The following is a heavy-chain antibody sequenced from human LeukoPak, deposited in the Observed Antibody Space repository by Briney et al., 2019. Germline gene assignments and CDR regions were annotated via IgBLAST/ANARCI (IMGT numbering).Heavy chain of an antibody. CDR3: ASLLRNWFDP. Sequence: SETLSLTCAVSGGSISSGGYSWSWIRQPPGKGLEWIGYIYHSGSTYYNPSLKSRVTISVDRSKNQFSLKLSSVTAADTAVYYCASLLRNWFDPWGQGTLVTVS. D-gene: IGHD2-15*01. J-gene: IGHJ5*02. CDR1: GGSISSGGYS. CDR2: IYHSGST. V-gene: IGHV4-30-2*01.